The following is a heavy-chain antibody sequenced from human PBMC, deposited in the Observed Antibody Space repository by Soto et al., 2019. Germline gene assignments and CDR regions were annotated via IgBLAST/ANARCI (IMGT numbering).Heavy chain of an antibody. J-gene: IGHJ4*02. CDR1: GFIVSNSY. CDR2: IYSGGST. D-gene: IGHD5-18*01. V-gene: IGHV3-53*01. CDR3: ARMYNYGYEGFDN. Sequence: PGGSLRLSCAASGFIVSNSYMSWVRQAPGKGLEWVSVIYSGGSTYYADSVTGRFTISRDNSKNTLYLQMNSLRAEDTAVYYCARMYNYGYEGFDNRGQGTLVTVSS.